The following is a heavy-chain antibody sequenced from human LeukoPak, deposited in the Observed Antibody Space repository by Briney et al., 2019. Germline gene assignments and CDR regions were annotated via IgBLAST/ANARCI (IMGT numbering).Heavy chain of an antibody. CDR1: GFTLENYA. V-gene: IGHV3-23*01. CDR3: ARVPPPLTMYYMDV. Sequence: PGGSLRLSCGASGFTLENYAINWVRQAPGKGLEWVSAISNSEVSSKSGDGTYHADSVKGRFTISRDSSKNTVSLQMNSLRAGDTAIYFCARVPPPLTMYYMDVWGKGTPVIVSS. D-gene: IGHD5-24*01. CDR2: ISNSEVSSKSGDGT. J-gene: IGHJ6*03.